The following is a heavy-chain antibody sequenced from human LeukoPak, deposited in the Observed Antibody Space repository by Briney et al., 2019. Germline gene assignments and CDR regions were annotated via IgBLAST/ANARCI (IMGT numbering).Heavy chain of an antibody. CDR3: AKSRDPYCINGICYDRKYYSDY. Sequence: PGGSLRLSCAASGFSFSNYAMSWVRQAPGKGLEWVSAITSDINTHYADSVKGRFTISRDNSKNTLYLQMNSLRAEDTAVYYCAKSRDPYCINGICYDRKYYSDYWGQGTLVTVSS. V-gene: IGHV3-23*01. D-gene: IGHD2-8*01. CDR1: GFSFSNYA. CDR2: ITSDINT. J-gene: IGHJ4*02.